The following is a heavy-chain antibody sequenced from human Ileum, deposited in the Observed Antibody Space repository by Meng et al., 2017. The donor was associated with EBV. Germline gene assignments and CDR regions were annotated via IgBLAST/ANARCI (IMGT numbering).Heavy chain of an antibody. CDR3: ARGHDYGDYASDY. CDR1: GGSFSGYY. J-gene: IGHJ4*02. D-gene: IGHD4-17*01. Sequence: VQLQLWGAELLRPSQTLSLACAVYGGSFSGYYWSWIRPPPGKGLEWIGEINHSGSTNYNPSLKSRVTISVDTSKNQFSLKLSSVTAADTAVYYCARGHDYGDYASDYWGQGTLVTVSS. CDR2: INHSGST. V-gene: IGHV4-34*01.